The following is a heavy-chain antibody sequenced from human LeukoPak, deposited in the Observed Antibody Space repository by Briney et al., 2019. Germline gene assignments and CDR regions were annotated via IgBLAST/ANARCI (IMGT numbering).Heavy chain of an antibody. D-gene: IGHD5-18*01. V-gene: IGHV4-34*01. CDR1: GGSFSGYY. CDR3: ARGRGSAMAIDY. Sequence: SETLTLTCAAYGGSFSGYYWSWIRQSLGKGLEWIGEINHSGSTNYNPSLKSRVTISVDTSKNQFSLKLSSVTAADTAVYYCARGRGSAMAIDYWGQGTLVTVSS. J-gene: IGHJ4*02. CDR2: INHSGST.